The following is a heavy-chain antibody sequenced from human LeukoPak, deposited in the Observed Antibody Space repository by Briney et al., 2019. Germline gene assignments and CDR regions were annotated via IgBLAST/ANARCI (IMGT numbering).Heavy chain of an antibody. CDR3: AKDLFVQVYYDSSGYYTY. J-gene: IGHJ4*02. CDR1: GFTFSSYA. V-gene: IGHV3-23*01. D-gene: IGHD3-22*01. CDR2: ISGSGGST. Sequence: GGSLRLSCAASGFTFSSYAMSWVRQAPGKGLEWVSAISGSGGSTYYADSVKGRFTISRDNSKNTLYLQMNSLRAEDTAVYYCAKDLFVQVYYDSSGYYTYWGQGTLVTVSS.